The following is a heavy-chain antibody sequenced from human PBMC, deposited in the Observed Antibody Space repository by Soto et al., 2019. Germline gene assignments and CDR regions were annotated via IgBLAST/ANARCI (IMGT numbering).Heavy chain of an antibody. Sequence: SETLSLTCTVSGGSISSGGSYWGWIRQPPGKGLEWIGYIYYSGNTYFNPSLKSRVTLSVDTSKNQFSLNLSSVTAADTAVYYCARYCSTTKCPFDYWGQGTLVTVSS. J-gene: IGHJ4*02. CDR1: GGSISSGGSY. CDR2: IYYSGNT. CDR3: ARYCSTTKCPFDY. V-gene: IGHV4-30-4*01. D-gene: IGHD2-2*01.